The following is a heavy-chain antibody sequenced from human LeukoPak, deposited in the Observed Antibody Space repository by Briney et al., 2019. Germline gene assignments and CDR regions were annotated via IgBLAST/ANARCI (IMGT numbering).Heavy chain of an antibody. Sequence: SETLSLTCTVGGGSISSYYWSWLRQPPGKGLEWMGYIYYSGTTNYNPSLKSRVTIAVDTSKNQFSLKLSSVTAADAAVYYCARGVYIAAAQYAYWGQGTLVTVSS. CDR2: IYYSGTT. CDR1: GGSISSYY. CDR3: ARGVYIAAAQYAY. J-gene: IGHJ4*02. V-gene: IGHV4-59*01. D-gene: IGHD6-13*01.